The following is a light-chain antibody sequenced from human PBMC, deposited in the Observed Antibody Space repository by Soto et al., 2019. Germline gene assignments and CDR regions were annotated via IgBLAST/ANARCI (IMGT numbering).Light chain of an antibody. CDR1: QSVSSY. CDR2: DAS. J-gene: IGKJ5*01. V-gene: IGKV3-11*01. CDR3: QQRSNWST. Sequence: DIVLTQSPSTLSLSPGERATPSCRASQSVSSYLAWYKQKPGQAPRLLIYDASNRAAGIPARFSGSGSGTDFTLTSSSIEPEEFAVYYCQQRSNWSTFGQGTRLEIK.